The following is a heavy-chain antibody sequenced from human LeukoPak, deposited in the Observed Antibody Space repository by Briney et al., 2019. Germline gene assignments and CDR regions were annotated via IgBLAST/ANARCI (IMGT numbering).Heavy chain of an antibody. V-gene: IGHV4-34*01. CDR3: ALSVGAAEYFQQ. CDR2: INHSGST. J-gene: IGHJ1*01. CDR1: GGSFSDY. D-gene: IGHD3-16*01. Sequence: SETLSLTCAVSGGSFSDYWSWIRQPPGKGLEWIGEINHSGSTNYNPSLKSRVTISVDTSKNQFSLNVSSVTAADTAVYYCALSVGAAEYFQQWGQGTLVTVSS.